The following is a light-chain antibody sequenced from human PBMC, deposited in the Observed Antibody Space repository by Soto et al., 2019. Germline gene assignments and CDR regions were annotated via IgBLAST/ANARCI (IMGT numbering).Light chain of an antibody. Sequence: QSALTQPPSVSGSPGQSVAISCTGTSSDVGSNNRVSWYQQPPGTAPKLIIYDVSNRPSGIPDRFSGSRSANTASLTISGLQAEDEADYYCSSFKTSNTYVFGTGTKVTVL. J-gene: IGLJ1*01. CDR2: DVS. V-gene: IGLV2-18*02. CDR3: SSFKTSNTYV. CDR1: SSDVGSNNR.